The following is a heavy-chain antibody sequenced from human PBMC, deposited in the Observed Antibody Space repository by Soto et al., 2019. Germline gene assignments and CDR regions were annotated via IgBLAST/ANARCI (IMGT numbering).Heavy chain of an antibody. D-gene: IGHD2-2*02. Sequence: QLQLQESGPGLVKPSETLSLTCTVSGGSISSSSYYWGWIRQPPGKGLEWIGSIYYSGSTYYNPSLKSRVTISVDTSKNQFSLKLSSVTAADTAVYYCARYCSSTSCYSGMDVWGQGTTVTVSS. V-gene: IGHV4-39*01. J-gene: IGHJ6*02. CDR1: GGSISSSSYY. CDR3: ARYCSSTSCYSGMDV. CDR2: IYYSGST.